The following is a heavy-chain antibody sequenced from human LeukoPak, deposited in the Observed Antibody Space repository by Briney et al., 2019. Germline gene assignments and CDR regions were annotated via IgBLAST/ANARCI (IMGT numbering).Heavy chain of an antibody. CDR2: IGSGGASR. CDR3: GRACSSTTCGSSGGVYAVDI. Sequence: PGGSLTLSCSASGFTFSSYSIDWVRQAPGKGLEWVSFIGSGGASRSYADSVKGRFTISRDNAKNPLYLHMSSLRAEDTAVYYCGRACSSTTCGSSGGVYAVDIWGQGTMVTVSS. CDR1: GFTFSSYS. J-gene: IGHJ3*02. V-gene: IGHV3-21*01. D-gene: IGHD2-2*01.